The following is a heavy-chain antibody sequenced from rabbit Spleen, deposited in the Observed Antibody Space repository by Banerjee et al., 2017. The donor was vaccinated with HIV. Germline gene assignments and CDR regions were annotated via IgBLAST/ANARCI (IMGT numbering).Heavy chain of an antibody. V-gene: IGHV1S40*01. Sequence: QSLEESGGDLVKPGASLALTCTASGFSFSSSDYMCWVRQAPGKGLEWIACIYSGSDGYTGYASWAKGRFTISKTSSTTVTLQMTSLTPADTATYFCAREDILVAGSFNLWGPGTLVTVS. CDR2: IYSGSDGYT. J-gene: IGHJ4*01. D-gene: IGHD4-1*01. CDR1: GFSFSSSDY. CDR3: AREDILVAGSFNL.